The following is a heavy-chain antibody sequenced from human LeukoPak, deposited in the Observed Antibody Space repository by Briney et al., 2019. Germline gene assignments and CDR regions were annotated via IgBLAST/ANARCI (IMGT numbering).Heavy chain of an antibody. CDR3: ARDPGKTMVYASSRRDY. CDR1: GFTFSSYS. D-gene: IGHD2-8*01. CDR2: ISSSSSYI. V-gene: IGHV3-21*01. J-gene: IGHJ4*02. Sequence: GGSLRLSCAASGFTFSSYSMNWVRQAPGKGLEWVLSISSSSSYIYYADSVKGRFTISRDNAKNSLYLQMNSLRAEDTAVYYCARDPGKTMVYASSRRDYWGQGTLVTVSS.